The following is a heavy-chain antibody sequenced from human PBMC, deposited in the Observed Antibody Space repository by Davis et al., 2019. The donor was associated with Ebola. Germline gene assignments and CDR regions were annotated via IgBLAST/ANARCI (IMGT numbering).Heavy chain of an antibody. V-gene: IGHV3-48*03. CDR3: ATDPEGWLDFDY. D-gene: IGHD6-19*01. Sequence: PGGSLRLSCAASGFTFSNYDMTWVRQAPGKGLDWVSRISSNGATTYYADSVKGRFIISRDDAKSTVYLQMNSLRDEDTAIYYCATDPEGWLDFDYWGQGTLVTVSS. CDR1: GFTFSNYD. CDR2: ISSNGATT. J-gene: IGHJ4*02.